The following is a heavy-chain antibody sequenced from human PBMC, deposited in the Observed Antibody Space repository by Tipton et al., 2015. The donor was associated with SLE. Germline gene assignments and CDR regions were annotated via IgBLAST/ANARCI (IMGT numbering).Heavy chain of an antibody. CDR1: GGSTSSHY. J-gene: IGHJ2*01. Sequence: TLSLTCTVSGGSTSSHYWSWIRQPPGKGLEWIGYIYYSGSTNYNPSLKSRVTISVDTSKNQFSLKLSSVTAADTAVYYCARDIAVAGTRYFDLWGRGTLVTVSS. V-gene: IGHV4-59*11. CDR3: ARDIAVAGTRYFDL. CDR2: IYYSGST. D-gene: IGHD6-19*01.